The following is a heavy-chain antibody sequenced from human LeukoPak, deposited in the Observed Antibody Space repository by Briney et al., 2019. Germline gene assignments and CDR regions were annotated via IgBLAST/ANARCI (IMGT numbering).Heavy chain of an antibody. CDR2: INSDGSST. J-gene: IGHJ4*02. Sequence: PGGSLRLSCAASGFTFSNYWMYWVRHAPGKGLVWVSRINSDGSSTTYVDSVKGRFTISRDNAKNTLYLQMNSLRAEDTAVYYCARAVGWTNNAYYSDYWGQGALVTVSS. V-gene: IGHV3-74*01. CDR1: GFTFSNYW. D-gene: IGHD2-8*01. CDR3: ARAVGWTNNAYYSDY.